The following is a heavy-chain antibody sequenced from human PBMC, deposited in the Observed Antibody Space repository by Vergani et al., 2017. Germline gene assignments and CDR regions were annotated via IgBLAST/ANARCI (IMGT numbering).Heavy chain of an antibody. CDR2: IYDSGDT. CDR3: ARNPYCGGDCYSDAFDI. CDR1: GDSMNTYY. V-gene: IGHV4-59*01. Sequence: QVQLQESGPGLVKPSETLSLTCSVSGDSMNTYYWTWIRQPPGKGLEWIGYIYDSGDTKYNPSLKSRVTMSLDTSKYQFSLKLSSVTAADTAVYYCARNPYCGGDCYSDAFDIWGQGTMVTVSS. J-gene: IGHJ3*02. D-gene: IGHD2-21*02.